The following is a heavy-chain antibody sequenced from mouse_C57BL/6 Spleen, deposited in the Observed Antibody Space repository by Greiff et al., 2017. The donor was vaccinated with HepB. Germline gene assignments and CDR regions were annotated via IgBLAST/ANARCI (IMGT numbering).Heavy chain of an antibody. Sequence: EVMLVESGGGLVKPGGSLKLSCAASGFTFSDYGMHWVRQAPEKGLEWVAYISSGSSTIYYADTVKGRFTISRDNAKNTLFLQMTSLRSEDTAMYYCARGEGSGPDYWGQGTTLTVSS. J-gene: IGHJ2*01. CDR2: ISSGSSTI. V-gene: IGHV5-17*01. CDR3: ARGEGSGPDY. CDR1: GFTFSDYG. D-gene: IGHD3-2*02.